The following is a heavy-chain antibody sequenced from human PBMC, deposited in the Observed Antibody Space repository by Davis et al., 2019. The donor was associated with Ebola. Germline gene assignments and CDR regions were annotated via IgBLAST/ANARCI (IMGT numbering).Heavy chain of an antibody. CDR3: AKDAPGVVTGEYFDY. Sequence: GGSLRLSCAASGFTFSSYGMHWVRQAPGKGLEWVAVISYDGSNKYYADSVKGRFTISSDNSKNTLYLQMNSLGAEDTAVDYCAKDAPGVVTGEYFDYWGQGTLVTVSS. CDR1: GFTFSSYG. D-gene: IGHD2-21*02. CDR2: ISYDGSNK. V-gene: IGHV3-30*18. J-gene: IGHJ4*02.